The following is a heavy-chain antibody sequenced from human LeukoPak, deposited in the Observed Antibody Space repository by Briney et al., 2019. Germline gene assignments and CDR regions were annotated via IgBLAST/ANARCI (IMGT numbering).Heavy chain of an antibody. CDR3: ARGDY. Sequence: SETLSLTCTVSGASISSAGYYWSWIRQLPGKGLEWIGYISYTGSTYYNPSLKSRVIISRDTSKNQFSLKLSSVTAADTAIYYCARGDYWGQGTLVTVSS. J-gene: IGHJ4*02. V-gene: IGHV4-31*03. CDR1: GASISSAGYY. CDR2: ISYTGST.